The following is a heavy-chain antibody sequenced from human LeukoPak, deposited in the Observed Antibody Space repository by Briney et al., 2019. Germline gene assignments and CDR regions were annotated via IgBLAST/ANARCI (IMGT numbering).Heavy chain of an antibody. Sequence: GGSLTLSCAASGFTFSNYAMSWVRQAPGEGLEWVSAISGSGDSTYYGDSVKGRFTISRDNSKNTLFLQMNSLRGEDTAVYYCAKIAAAMVTNFDYWGQGTLVTVSS. V-gene: IGHV3-23*01. CDR2: ISGSGDST. CDR3: AKIAAAMVTNFDY. J-gene: IGHJ4*02. CDR1: GFTFSNYA. D-gene: IGHD5-18*01.